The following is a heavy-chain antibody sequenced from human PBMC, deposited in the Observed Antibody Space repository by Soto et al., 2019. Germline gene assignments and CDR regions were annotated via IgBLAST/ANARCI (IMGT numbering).Heavy chain of an antibody. Sequence: GGSLRLSCAASGFTFSSYWMHWVRQAPGKGLVWVSRINSDGSSTSYADSVKGRFTISRDNAKNTLYLQMNSLRAEDTAVYYCARVNDYVWGSYWVSAFYYFDYWGQGTLVTVSS. D-gene: IGHD3-16*01. J-gene: IGHJ4*02. V-gene: IGHV3-74*01. CDR3: ARVNDYVWGSYWVSAFYYFDY. CDR1: GFTFSSYW. CDR2: INSDGSST.